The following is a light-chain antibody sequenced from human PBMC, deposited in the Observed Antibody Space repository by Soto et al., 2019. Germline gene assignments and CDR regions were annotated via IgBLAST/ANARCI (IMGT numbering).Light chain of an antibody. Sequence: EIVLTQSQATLSLSPVERATLSCRASQSVSSYLAWYQQKPGQAPRLLIYDASNRATGIPARFSGSGSGTDFTLTISSLEPEDFAVYYCQQRSNWPAWTFGQGPKVEIK. CDR1: QSVSSY. V-gene: IGKV3-11*01. J-gene: IGKJ1*01. CDR3: QQRSNWPAWT. CDR2: DAS.